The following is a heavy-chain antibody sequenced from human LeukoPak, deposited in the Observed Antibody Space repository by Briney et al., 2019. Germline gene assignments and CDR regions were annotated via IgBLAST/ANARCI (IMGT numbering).Heavy chain of an antibody. V-gene: IGHV1-2*02. CDR3: ARVDSSTTRVFDP. D-gene: IGHD6-13*01. CDR1: GYTFTGYY. Sequence: ASVKVSCKASGYTFTGYYMHWVRQAPGQGLEWMGWINPNSGGTNYAQKFQGRVTMTRDTSISTAYMELSRLRSDDTAVYYCARVDSSTTRVFDPWGQGTLVTVSS. J-gene: IGHJ5*02. CDR2: INPNSGGT.